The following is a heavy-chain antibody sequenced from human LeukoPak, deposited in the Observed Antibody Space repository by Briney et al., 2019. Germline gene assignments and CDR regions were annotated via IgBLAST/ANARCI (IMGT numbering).Heavy chain of an antibody. CDR2: IYYSGNT. Sequence: TSGTLSLTCTVSGDSISSSSYYWAWIRQPPGKGLEWIGSIYYSGNTYYKSSLKSRVTIAVDTSKNQFSLKLSSVTAADTAVYYCARDHILTGYYYWGQGTLVTVSS. CDR3: ARDHILTGYYY. D-gene: IGHD3-9*01. J-gene: IGHJ4*02. CDR1: GDSISSSSYY. V-gene: IGHV4-39*07.